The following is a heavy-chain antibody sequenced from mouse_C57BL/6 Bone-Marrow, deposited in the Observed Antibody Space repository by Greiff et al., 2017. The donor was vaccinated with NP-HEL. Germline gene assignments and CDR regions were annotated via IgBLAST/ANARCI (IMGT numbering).Heavy chain of an antibody. D-gene: IGHD3-3*01. CDR1: GFTFSDYG. CDR2: ISSGSSTI. Sequence: EVQLVESGGGLVKPGGSLKLSCAASGFTFSDYGMHWVRQAPEKGLEWVAYISSGSSTIYYADTVKGRFTISRDNAKNTLFLQMTSLRSEDTAKYYCARGRAGFFDYWGQGTTLTVSS. J-gene: IGHJ2*01. V-gene: IGHV5-17*01. CDR3: ARGRAGFFDY.